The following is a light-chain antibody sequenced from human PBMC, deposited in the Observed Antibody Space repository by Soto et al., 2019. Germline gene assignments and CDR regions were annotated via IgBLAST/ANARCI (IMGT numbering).Light chain of an antibody. Sequence: DIVLTQSPLSLPVTPGEPASISCRSSQSLLHSNGDTYLDWYLQKPGQSPQLLVYLGYNRASGVPDRFSGTGSGADFTLIISRVEAEDVGVYYCMQTLQAPKTFGPGTKVDIK. CDR2: LGY. V-gene: IGKV2-28*01. CDR1: QSLLHSNGDTY. J-gene: IGKJ3*01. CDR3: MQTLQAPKT.